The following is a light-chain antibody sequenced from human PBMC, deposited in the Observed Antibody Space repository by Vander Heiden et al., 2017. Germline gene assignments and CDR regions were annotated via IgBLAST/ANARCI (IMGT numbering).Light chain of an antibody. CDR1: NSNIGARYD. CDR3: QSYDTSLSGSVV. Sequence: QSVLTQPPSVSGAPGQRVTISCTGSNSNIGARYDVHWNQQRPGKAPKLLIYGNSNRPSGVPDRISGSKSGTSASLAITGLQAEDEADYYCQSYDTSLSGSVVFGGGTRLTVL. J-gene: IGLJ2*01. V-gene: IGLV1-40*01. CDR2: GNS.